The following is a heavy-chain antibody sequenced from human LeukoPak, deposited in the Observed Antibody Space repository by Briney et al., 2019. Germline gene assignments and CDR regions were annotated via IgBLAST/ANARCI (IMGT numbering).Heavy chain of an antibody. D-gene: IGHD2-15*01. J-gene: IGHJ5*02. CDR2: VSGRGGST. CDR1: VFTFSIYA. CDR3: AKDRMGVVAATFWFDP. Sequence: GGSLRLSCASSVFTFSIYALSCVPEDPGKGLECASAVSGRGGSTHYADTVKGRSNTSRNNSKNTLNLQMNSLRAEDTAVYCCAKDRMGVVAATFWFDPWGQGTLVTVSS. V-gene: IGHV3-23*01.